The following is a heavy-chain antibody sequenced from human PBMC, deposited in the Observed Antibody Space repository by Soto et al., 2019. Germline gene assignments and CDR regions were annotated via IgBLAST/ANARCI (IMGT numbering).Heavy chain of an antibody. CDR1: GGFSTYH. CDR3: ATAPNRNFFDC. Sequence: SETLSLTCPVSGGFSTYHLSWIRQPPGKELEWIGYISYSGSTNYNPSLKSRVTISLDKSKNQFSLKLSSVTAADTAVYYCATAPNRNFFDCWGQGTLVTVSS. CDR2: ISYSGST. V-gene: IGHV4-59*01. J-gene: IGHJ4*02. D-gene: IGHD1-7*01.